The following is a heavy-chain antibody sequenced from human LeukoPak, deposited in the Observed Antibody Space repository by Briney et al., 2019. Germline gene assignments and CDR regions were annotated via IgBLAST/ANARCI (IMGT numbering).Heavy chain of an antibody. CDR2: MNPNSGNT. D-gene: IGHD3-10*01. V-gene: IGHV1-8*01. J-gene: IGHJ6*03. CDR3: ARGDGSGSYYGHYYYMDV. Sequence: ASVKVSCKASGYTFTSYDINWVRQATGQGLEWMGWMNPNSGNTGYAQKFQGRVAMTRNTSISTAYMELSSLRSEDTAVYYCARGDGSGSYYGHYYYMDVWGKGTTVTISS. CDR1: GYTFTSYD.